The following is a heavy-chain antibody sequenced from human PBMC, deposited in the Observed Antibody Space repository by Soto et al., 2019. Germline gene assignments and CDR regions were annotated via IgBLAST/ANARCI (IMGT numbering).Heavy chain of an antibody. CDR1: GFTFSNYA. D-gene: IGHD6-19*01. V-gene: IGHV3-30*18. CDR3: AKDISTYSGRYTYYFDN. Sequence: PGGSLRLSCAASGFTFSNYAMHWVRQAPGKGLEWVAIISHDGSNRYYEDSVKGQFAISRANSKNTLYLEMNSLRAEDTAIYYCAKDISTYSGRYTYYFDNWGQGTLVTVSS. CDR2: ISHDGSNR. J-gene: IGHJ4*02.